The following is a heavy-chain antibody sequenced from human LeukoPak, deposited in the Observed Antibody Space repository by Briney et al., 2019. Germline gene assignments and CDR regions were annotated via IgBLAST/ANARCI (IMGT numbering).Heavy chain of an antibody. CDR3: ATRGNRIAARQLVPSRFDH. CDR1: GGTFSSYA. Sequence: SVKVSCKASGGTFSSYAISWVRQAPGQGLEWMGGIIPIFGTANYAQKFQGRVTITADESTSTAYMELSSLRSEDTAVYYCATRGNRIAARQLVPSRFDHWGQGTLVTVSS. CDR2: IIPIFGTA. D-gene: IGHD6-6*01. V-gene: IGHV1-69*01. J-gene: IGHJ4*02.